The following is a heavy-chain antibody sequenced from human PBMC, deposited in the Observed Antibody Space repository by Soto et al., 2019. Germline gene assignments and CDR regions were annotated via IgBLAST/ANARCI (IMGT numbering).Heavy chain of an antibody. CDR3: ARSITIFGVVTNVDAFDI. CDR1: GGSFSGYY. J-gene: IGHJ3*02. CDR2: INHSGST. D-gene: IGHD3-3*01. V-gene: IGHV4-34*01. Sequence: SETLSLTCAFYGGSFSGYYWSWIRQPPGKGLEWIGEINHSGSTNYNPSLKSRVTISVDTSKNQFSLKLSSVTAADTAVYYCARSITIFGVVTNVDAFDIWGQGTMVTVSS.